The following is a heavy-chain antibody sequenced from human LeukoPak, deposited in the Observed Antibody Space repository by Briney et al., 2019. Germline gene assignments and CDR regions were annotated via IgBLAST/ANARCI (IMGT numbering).Heavy chain of an antibody. CDR2: INPNNGGT. J-gene: IGHJ5*02. D-gene: IGHD2-2*01. CDR1: GYTFSDYY. CDR3: ARSSTNSNWFDP. V-gene: IGHV1-2*02. Sequence: ASVKVSCKASGYTFSDYYIHWVRQAPGQGLEWMGWINPNNGGTIYAQKFQGRVTMTRDTSISTVYMELSRLTSDDTAVYYCARSSTNSNWFDPWGQGTLVTVSS.